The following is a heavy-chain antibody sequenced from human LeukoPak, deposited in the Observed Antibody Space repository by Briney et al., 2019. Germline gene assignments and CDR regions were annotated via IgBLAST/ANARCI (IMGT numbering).Heavy chain of an antibody. CDR1: GFTFSSYA. J-gene: IGHJ4*02. V-gene: IGHV3-23*01. Sequence: GGSLRLSCAASGFTFSSYAMSWVRQAPGKGLEWVSAISGSGGSTYYADSVKGRFTISGDNSKNTLYLQMNSLRAEDTAVYYCARAGTIFGVVIHPGAYWGQGTLVTASS. CDR2: ISGSGGST. CDR3: ARAGTIFGVVIHPGAY. D-gene: IGHD3-3*01.